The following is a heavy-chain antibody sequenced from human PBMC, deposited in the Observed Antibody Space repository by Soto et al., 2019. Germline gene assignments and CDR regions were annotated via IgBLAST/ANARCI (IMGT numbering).Heavy chain of an antibody. J-gene: IGHJ5*02. Sequence: GESLKISCKGSGYNFPKYWIGWVRQMPGKGPEWMGIIYPGDSDTRYSPSFQGQVTISADKSISTAYLQWNSLKASDTAMYYCARHSDWVRGVFDPWGQGTLVTVSS. D-gene: IGHD3-10*01. CDR3: ARHSDWVRGVFDP. CDR2: IYPGDSDT. CDR1: GYNFPKYW. V-gene: IGHV5-51*01.